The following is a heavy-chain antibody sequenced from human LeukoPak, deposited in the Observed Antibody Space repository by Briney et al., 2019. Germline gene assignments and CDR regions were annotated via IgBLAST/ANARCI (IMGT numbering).Heavy chain of an antibody. CDR1: GFTFSSYA. D-gene: IGHD5-12*01. Sequence: GGSLRLSCAASGFTFSSYAMHWVRQAPGKGLEWVAVISYDGSNKYYADSVKGRFTISRDNSKNTLYLQMNSLRAEDTAVYYCARGRVATELVYFEYWGQGTLVTVSS. V-gene: IGHV3-30-3*01. J-gene: IGHJ4*02. CDR2: ISYDGSNK. CDR3: ARGRVATELVYFEY.